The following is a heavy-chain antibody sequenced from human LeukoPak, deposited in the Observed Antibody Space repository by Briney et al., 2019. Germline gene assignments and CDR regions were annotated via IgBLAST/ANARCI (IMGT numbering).Heavy chain of an antibody. CDR3: ARDRVGITGNWLDP. CDR2: ISAYNGNT. V-gene: IGHV1-18*01. D-gene: IGHD1-26*01. J-gene: IGHJ5*02. Sequence: GASVKVSCKASGYTFINDAISRVRQAPGQGHEWIGWISAYNGNTNYAQNLQDRLNLTRDTSTGTFYMELRGLRSDDTAVYYCARDRVGITGNWLDPWGEGTLVTVSS. CDR1: GYTFINDA.